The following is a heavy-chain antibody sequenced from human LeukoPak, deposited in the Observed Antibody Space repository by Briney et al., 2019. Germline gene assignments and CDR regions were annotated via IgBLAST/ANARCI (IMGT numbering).Heavy chain of an antibody. CDR2: ISSSSSTI. CDR1: GFTFSNAW. Sequence: GGSLRLSCAASGFTFSNAWMSWVRQAPGKGLEWVSYISSSSSTIYYADSVKGRFTISRDNSKNTLYLQMNSLRAEDTAVYYCAAERYFDWLLYGPSDYWGQGTLVTVSS. J-gene: IGHJ4*02. V-gene: IGHV3-48*01. D-gene: IGHD3-9*01. CDR3: AAERYFDWLLYGPSDY.